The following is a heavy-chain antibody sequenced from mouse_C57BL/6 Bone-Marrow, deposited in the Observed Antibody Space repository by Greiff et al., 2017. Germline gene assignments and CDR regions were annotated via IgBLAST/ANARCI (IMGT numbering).Heavy chain of an antibody. CDR3: ARYPRGYFDY. V-gene: IGHV7-3*01. J-gene: IGHJ2*01. CDR1: GFTFTDYY. CDR2: IRNKANGYTT. Sequence: EVKLMESGGGLVQPGGSLSLSCAASGFTFTDYYMSWVRQPPGKALEWLGFIRNKANGYTTEYSASVKGRFTISRDNSQSILYLQMNALRAEDSATYYCARYPRGYFDYWGQGTTLTVSS. D-gene: IGHD1-1*02.